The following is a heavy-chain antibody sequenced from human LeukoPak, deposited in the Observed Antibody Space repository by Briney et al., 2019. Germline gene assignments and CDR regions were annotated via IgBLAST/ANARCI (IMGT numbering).Heavy chain of an antibody. J-gene: IGHJ4*02. CDR1: GGTFSSYA. CDR3: ARESWDPYYYDSSGYRNFFDY. CDR2: IIPIFGTA. Sequence: SVKVSCKASGGTFSSYAISWVRQAPGQGLEWMGGIIPIFGTANYAQKFQGRVTITADESTSTAYMELSSLRSEDTAVYYCARESWDPYYYDSSGYRNFFDYWGQGTLVTVSS. V-gene: IGHV1-69*13. D-gene: IGHD3-22*01.